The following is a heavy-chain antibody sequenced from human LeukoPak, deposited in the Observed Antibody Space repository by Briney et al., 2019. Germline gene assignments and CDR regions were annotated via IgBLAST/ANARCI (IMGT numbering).Heavy chain of an antibody. D-gene: IGHD2-2*01. V-gene: IGHV4-34*01. CDR2: INHSGST. J-gene: IGHJ6*02. Sequence: SETLSLTCAVYGGSFSGYYWSWIRQPPGKGLEWIGEINHSGSTNYNPSLKSRVTISVDTSKNQFSLKLSSVTAADTAVYYCARGRVVVPAAKIMVRYYYYGMDVWGQGTTVTASS. CDR3: ARGRVVVPAAKIMVRYYYYGMDV. CDR1: GGSFSGYY.